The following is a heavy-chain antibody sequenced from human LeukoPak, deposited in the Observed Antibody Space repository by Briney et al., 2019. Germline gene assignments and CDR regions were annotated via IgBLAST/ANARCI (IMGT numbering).Heavy chain of an antibody. J-gene: IGHJ6*04. D-gene: IGHD3-10*02. Sequence: GSLRLSCAASGFTFSSYEMNWVRQAPGRGLEWVSYISSSGSTIYYADSVKGRFTISRDNAKNSLYLQMNSLRAEDTAVYYCAELGITMIGGVWGKGTTVTISS. CDR1: GFTFSSYE. CDR3: AELGITMIGGV. V-gene: IGHV3-48*03. CDR2: ISSSGSTI.